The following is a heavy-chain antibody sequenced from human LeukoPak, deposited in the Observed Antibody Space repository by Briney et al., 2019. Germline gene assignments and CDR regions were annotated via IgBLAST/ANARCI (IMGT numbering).Heavy chain of an antibody. CDR2: ISYDGGNK. V-gene: IGHV3-30-3*01. CDR3: ARAYGDYPLTWFDY. CDR1: GFTFSSYA. Sequence: GGSLRLSCAASGFTFSSYAMHWVRQAPGKGLEWAAVISYDGGNKHYADSVKGRFTISRDNSENTLYLQMNSLRSEDTAVYYCARAYGDYPLTWFDYWGQGTRVTVSS. D-gene: IGHD4-17*01. J-gene: IGHJ4*02.